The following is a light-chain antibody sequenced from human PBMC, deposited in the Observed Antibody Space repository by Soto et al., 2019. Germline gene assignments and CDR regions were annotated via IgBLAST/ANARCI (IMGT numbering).Light chain of an antibody. CDR1: QDISSA. CDR3: QQFNDFPGT. Sequence: AIQLTQAPSSLSASVGDRVTITCRTSQDISSALAWYQQRPGKPPKLLIYDPSSLESGVPSRFSGSGSGTGFTLTISSLQPEDFATYYCQQFNDFPGTFGQGTTLEIK. J-gene: IGKJ2*01. V-gene: IGKV1D-13*01. CDR2: DPS.